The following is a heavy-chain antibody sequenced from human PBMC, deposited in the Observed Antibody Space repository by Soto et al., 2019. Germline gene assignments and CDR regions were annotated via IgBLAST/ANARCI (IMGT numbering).Heavy chain of an antibody. CDR3: ALNSGYYYGMDV. J-gene: IGHJ6*02. V-gene: IGHV2-5*02. D-gene: IGHD6-13*01. CDR2: IYWDDDK. CDR1: GFSLSTSGVG. Sequence: SGPTLVNPTQTLTLTCTFSGFSLSTSGVGVGWIRQPPGKALEWLALIYWDDDKRYSPSLKSRLTITKDTSKNQVVLTMTNMDPVDTATYDCALNSGYYYGMDVWGQGTTVTVSS.